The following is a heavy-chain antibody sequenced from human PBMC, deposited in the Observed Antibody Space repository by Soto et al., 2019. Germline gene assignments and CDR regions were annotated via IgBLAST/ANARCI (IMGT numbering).Heavy chain of an antibody. CDR2: IYYSGST. Sequence: PSETLSLTCTVSGGSVSSGSYYWSWIRQPPGKGLEWIGYIYYSGSTNYNPSLKSRVTISVDTSKNQFSLKLSSVTAADTAVYYCARVYYYCSGPFDYWGQGTLVTVSS. CDR3: ARVYYYCSGPFDY. J-gene: IGHJ4*02. CDR1: GGSVSSGSYY. V-gene: IGHV4-61*01. D-gene: IGHD3-10*01.